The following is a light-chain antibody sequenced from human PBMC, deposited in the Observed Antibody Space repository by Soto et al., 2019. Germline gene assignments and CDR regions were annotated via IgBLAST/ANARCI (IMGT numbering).Light chain of an antibody. V-gene: IGKV4-1*01. J-gene: IGKJ1*01. CDR1: QSVLYNSNNKNY. CDR2: WAS. CDR3: QQYYSTYWT. Sequence: DIVMTQSPDSLAVSLGERATIGCKSSQSVLYNSNNKNYVAWYQQKPGQPPKLLIYWASTRESGVPDRFSGRGSGTDFTLTISSLQAEDVAVYYCQQYYSTYWTFGQGTKVEIK.